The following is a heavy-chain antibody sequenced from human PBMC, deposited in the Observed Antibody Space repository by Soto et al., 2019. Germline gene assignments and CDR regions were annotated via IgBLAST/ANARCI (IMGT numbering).Heavy chain of an antibody. Sequence: QLQLQDSGSGLVKPSQTLSLTCAVSGGSINTATHSWSWIRQPPGKGLEWIGYIYHSGSTYYNPSVKSRVTISIDKSNNQFSLRLRSVTAADTAVYYCARGGGVPTTGDDYWGQGILVTVSS. CDR2: IYHSGST. D-gene: IGHD3-16*01. V-gene: IGHV4-30-2*01. J-gene: IGHJ4*02. CDR1: GGSINTATHS. CDR3: ARGGGVPTTGDDY.